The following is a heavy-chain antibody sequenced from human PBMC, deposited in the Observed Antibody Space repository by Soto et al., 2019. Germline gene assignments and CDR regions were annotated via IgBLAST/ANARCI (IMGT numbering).Heavy chain of an antibody. CDR2: IIGDGSGT. D-gene: IGHD6-19*01. CDR3: ARVAVATRGIDY. Sequence: EVQLVESGGGLVQPGESLRLSCVASGFTFSSSWMHWVRQAPGKGLVWLSRIIGDGSGTDYADSVKGRFTISRDNAKNTVYLQMNSLRAEDTAVYYCARVAVATRGIDYWGQGTLVTVSS. J-gene: IGHJ4*02. V-gene: IGHV3-74*01. CDR1: GFTFSSSW.